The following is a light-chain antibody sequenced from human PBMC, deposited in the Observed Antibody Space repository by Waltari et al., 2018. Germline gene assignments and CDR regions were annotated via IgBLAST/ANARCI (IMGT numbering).Light chain of an antibody. J-gene: IGLJ2*01. Sequence: QSALTQPRSVSGSPGQSVTISCTGTSSDIGGSDYVSWYQQHPGKAPKLVIYAFNKRPSGVPDHFSGSKSGNTASLTISGLQAEDEADYFCCSFAGSQTVIFGGGTRLTVL. CDR2: AFN. V-gene: IGLV2-11*01. CDR3: CSFAGSQTVI. CDR1: SSDIGGSDY.